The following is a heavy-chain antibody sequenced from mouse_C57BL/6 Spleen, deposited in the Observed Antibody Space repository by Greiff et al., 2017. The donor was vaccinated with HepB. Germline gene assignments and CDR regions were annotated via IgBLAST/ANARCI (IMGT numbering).Heavy chain of an antibody. J-gene: IGHJ1*03. CDR2: INYDGSSN. D-gene: IGHD1-1*01. CDR3: ARDTAGSSYDWYFDV. CDR1: GFTFSDYY. V-gene: IGHV5-16*01. Sequence: EVHLVESEGGLVQPGSSMKLSCTASGFTFSDYYMAWVRQVPEKGLEWVANINYDGSSNYYLDSLKSRFIISRDNAKNILYLQMSSLKSEDTATYYCARDTAGSSYDWYFDVWGTGTTVTVSS.